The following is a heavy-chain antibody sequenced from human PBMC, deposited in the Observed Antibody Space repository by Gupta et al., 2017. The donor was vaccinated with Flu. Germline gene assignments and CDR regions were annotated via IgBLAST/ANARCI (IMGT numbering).Heavy chain of an antibody. CDR1: GFTVSNNY. CDR2: IYSGGST. Sequence: EVQLVESGGGLVQPGGSLRLSCAASGFTVSNNYMTWVRQAPGKGLESVSLIYSGGSTYYADSVKGRFTISRDNSKNTLYLQMNSLRAEDTAVYYCARKTDQTTPGDYWGQGTLGSVSS. CDR3: ARKTDQTTPGDY. J-gene: IGHJ4*02. V-gene: IGHV3-66*02. D-gene: IGHD1-1*01.